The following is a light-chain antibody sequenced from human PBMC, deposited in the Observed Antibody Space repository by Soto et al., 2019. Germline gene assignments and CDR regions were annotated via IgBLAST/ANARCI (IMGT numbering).Light chain of an antibody. Sequence: EMVLTQSPDTLSLSPGERATLSCRASQTVSSNFLAWYQQRPGQAPRLLIYGASSRATGIPDRFSGSGSGTDFTLTISRLEPEDLAVYYCQQYDKWPVFGGGTKVDIK. CDR2: GAS. CDR1: QTVSSNF. CDR3: QQYDKWPV. J-gene: IGKJ4*01. V-gene: IGKV3-20*01.